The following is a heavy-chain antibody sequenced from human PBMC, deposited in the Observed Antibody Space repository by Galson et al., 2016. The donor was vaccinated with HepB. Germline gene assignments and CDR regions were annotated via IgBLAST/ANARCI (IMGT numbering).Heavy chain of an antibody. D-gene: IGHD2-2*01. V-gene: IGHV3-30-3*01. CDR1: GFTFNTSA. Sequence: SLRLSCAASGFTFNTSAMHWVRQAPGKGLEWVAVIPYDGSTEFYVESVKGRFTISRDNSKRTLYLQMSSLRSEDTAVYYCATDRQGQLATADVWGQGTTVTVSS. CDR2: IPYDGSTE. CDR3: ATDRQGQLATADV. J-gene: IGHJ6*02.